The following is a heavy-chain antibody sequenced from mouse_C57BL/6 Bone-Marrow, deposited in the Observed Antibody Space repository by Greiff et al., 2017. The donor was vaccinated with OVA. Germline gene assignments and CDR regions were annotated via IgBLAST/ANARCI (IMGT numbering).Heavy chain of an antibody. Sequence: QVQLQQSGPGLVAPSQSLSITCTVSGFSLTSYAISWVRQPPGKGLAWLGVIWTGGGTNYNSALKSRLSISNDNSMSQVFLQMISLQTDDTARYYCARRGYGWYFAVWGTGTTVTVSS. CDR2: IWTGGGT. D-gene: IGHD3-2*02. V-gene: IGHV2-9-1*01. CDR1: GFSLTSYA. J-gene: IGHJ1*03. CDR3: ARRGYGWYFAV.